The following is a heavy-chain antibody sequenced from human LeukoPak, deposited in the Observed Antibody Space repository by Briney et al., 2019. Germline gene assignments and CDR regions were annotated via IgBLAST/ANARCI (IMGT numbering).Heavy chain of an antibody. J-gene: IGHJ1*01. CDR2: INPNSGAT. V-gene: IGHV1-2*02. D-gene: IGHD3-9*01. CDR3: ARDGHYDILTGYFQD. Sequence: GASVKVSCKASGYTLTDYYLHWVRQAPGQGLKWMGWINPNSGATHYAQSFQARVTMTRDTSIASSYMELTGLESDDTAVYYCARDGHYDILTGYFQDWGQGTLVTVSS. CDR1: GYTLTDYY.